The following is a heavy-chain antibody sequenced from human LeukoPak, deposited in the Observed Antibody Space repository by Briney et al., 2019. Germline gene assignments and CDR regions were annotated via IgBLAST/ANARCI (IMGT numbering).Heavy chain of an antibody. Sequence: SETLSLTCTVSGGSISSYYWSWIRQPPGKGLEWIGYIYYSGSTNYNPSLKSRVTISVDTSKNQFSLKLSSVTAADTAVYYCARNMVRGVTPYYFDYWGQGTLVTVSS. CDR2: IYYSGST. CDR3: ARNMVRGVTPYYFDY. J-gene: IGHJ4*02. D-gene: IGHD3-10*01. V-gene: IGHV4-59*01. CDR1: GGSISSYY.